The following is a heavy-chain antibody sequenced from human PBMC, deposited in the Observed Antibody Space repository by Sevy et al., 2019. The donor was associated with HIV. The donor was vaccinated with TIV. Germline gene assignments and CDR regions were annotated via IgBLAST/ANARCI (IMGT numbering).Heavy chain of an antibody. J-gene: IGHJ4*02. D-gene: IGHD6-19*01. Sequence: GGSLRLSCAASGFTFSRSAMHWVRQAPGKGLEWVAVISYDGRDQYYADSVRGRFSISRDNSKNAIHAQMNSLRVEDTAIYYWAKDGGIAWSDFDYWGQGTLVTVSS. CDR3: AKDGGIAWSDFDY. V-gene: IGHV3-30*04. CDR2: ISYDGRDQ. CDR1: GFTFSRSA.